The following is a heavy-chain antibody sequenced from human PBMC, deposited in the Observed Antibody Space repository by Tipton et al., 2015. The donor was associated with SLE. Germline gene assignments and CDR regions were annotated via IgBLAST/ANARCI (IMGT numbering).Heavy chain of an antibody. J-gene: IGHJ4*02. CDR3: AKGGFEFSLVDY. D-gene: IGHD2-15*01. V-gene: IGHV3-43D*03. CDR2: ISWDGGST. Sequence: SLRLSCAASGFTFDDYAMHWVRQAPGKGLEWVSLISWDGGSTYYADSVKGRFTISRDNSKNSLYLQMNSLRAEDTALYYCAKGGFEFSLVDYWGQGTLVTVSS. CDR1: GFTFDDYA.